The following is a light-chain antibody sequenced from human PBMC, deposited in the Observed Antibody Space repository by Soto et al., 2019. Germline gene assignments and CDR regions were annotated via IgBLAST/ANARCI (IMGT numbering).Light chain of an antibody. Sequence: DIQITHSPSSLSASVGDRVIITFQASQNINNYLNWYQQKPGRAPKLLIYKASTLKSGVPSRFSGSGSGTEFTLTISSLQPDDSATYYCQKYESYSWRCGQGSKGAIK. CDR3: QKYESYSWR. J-gene: IGKJ1*01. V-gene: IGKV1-5*03. CDR2: KAS. CDR1: QNINNY.